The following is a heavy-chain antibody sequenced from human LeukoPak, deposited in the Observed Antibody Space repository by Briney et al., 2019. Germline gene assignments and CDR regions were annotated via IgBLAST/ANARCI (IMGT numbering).Heavy chain of an antibody. Sequence: GASVKVSCKASGGTFSSYAISWVRQAPGQGLEWMGRIIPILGIANYAQKFQGRVTITADKSTSTAYMELSSPRSEDTAVYYCASNPGIVVVPAAAGAFDIWGQGTMVTVSS. D-gene: IGHD2-2*01. CDR1: GGTFSSYA. CDR2: IIPILGIA. V-gene: IGHV1-69*04. CDR3: ASNPGIVVVPAAAGAFDI. J-gene: IGHJ3*02.